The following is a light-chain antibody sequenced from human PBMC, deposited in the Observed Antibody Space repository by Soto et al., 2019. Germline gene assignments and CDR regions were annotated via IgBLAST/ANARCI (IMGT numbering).Light chain of an antibody. V-gene: IGKV3-20*01. CDR1: QSVSSSY. CDR3: QQYGSSSYT. J-gene: IGKJ2*01. CDR2: GAF. Sequence: EIVLTQSPGTLSLSPGERATLSCRASQSVSSSYLAWYQQKPGQAPRLLIYGAFSRATGIPDTFSGSGSGTDFTLTISTLEPEDFAVYYCQQYGSSSYTFGQGTKLEIK.